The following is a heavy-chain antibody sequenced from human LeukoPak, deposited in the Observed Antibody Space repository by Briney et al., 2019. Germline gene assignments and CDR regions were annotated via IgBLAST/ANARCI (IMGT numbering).Heavy chain of an antibody. D-gene: IGHD1-7*01. V-gene: IGHV3-23*01. CDR1: GFTFSSYA. J-gene: IGHJ1*01. CDR2: IRGSGDDT. Sequence: GGSLRLSCAASGFTFSSYALSWVRRAPGNGLEWVSAIRGSGDDTYYADSVKGRFTISRDNSRSTLYLQMNSLRAEDTAVYYCAKAHDDWNYVYFRHWGQGTLVTVSS. CDR3: AKAHDDWNYVYFRH.